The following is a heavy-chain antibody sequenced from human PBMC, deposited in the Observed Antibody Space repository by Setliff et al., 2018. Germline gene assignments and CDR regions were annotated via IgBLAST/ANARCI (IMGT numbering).Heavy chain of an antibody. CDR3: ARDGFEIVVVPAAIYYYYYMDV. V-gene: IGHV1-3*01. D-gene: IGHD2-2*01. Sequence: ASVKVSCKASGYTFTSYAMHWVRQAPGQRLEWMGWINAGNGNTKYSQKFQGRVTITRDTSASTAYMELSSLRSEDTAVYYCARDGFEIVVVPAAIYYYYYMDVWGKGTTVTISS. CDR1: GYTFTSYA. J-gene: IGHJ6*03. CDR2: INAGNGNT.